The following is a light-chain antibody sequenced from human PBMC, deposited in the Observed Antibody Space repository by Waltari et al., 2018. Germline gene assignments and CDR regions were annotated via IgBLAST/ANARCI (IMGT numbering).Light chain of an antibody. J-gene: IGKJ4*01. CDR3: MQAIQTPLT. CDR1: QSLLHRNGYNY. Sequence: DIVMTQSPPSLPVTAGERASITCRSSQSLLHRNGYNYLDWYLQKSGQSPQLLMYLGSSRASGVPDRFSGSGSGTDFTLKISRVEAEDVGVYYCMQAIQTPLTFGGGTKVEIK. CDR2: LGS. V-gene: IGKV2-28*01.